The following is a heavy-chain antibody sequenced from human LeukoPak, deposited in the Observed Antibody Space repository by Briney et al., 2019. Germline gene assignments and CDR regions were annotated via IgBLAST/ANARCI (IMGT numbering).Heavy chain of an antibody. D-gene: IGHD2-21*02. CDR2: ISSSSGYI. CDR1: GFTFSSYS. CDR3: ARGLPAYCGGDCYSYY. V-gene: IGHV3-21*01. Sequence: PGGSLRLSCAASGFTFSSYSMNWVRQAPGKGLEWVSSISSSSGYIYYADSVKGRFTISRDNAKNSLYLQMNSLRAEDTAVYYCARGLPAYCGGDCYSYYWGQGTLVTVSS. J-gene: IGHJ4*02.